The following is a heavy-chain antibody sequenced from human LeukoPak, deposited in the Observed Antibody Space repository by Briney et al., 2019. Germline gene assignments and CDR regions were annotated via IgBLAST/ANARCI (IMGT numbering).Heavy chain of an antibody. Sequence: PSETLSLTCTVSGGSISSGGYYWSWIRQPPGKGLEWIGYIYHSGSTNYNPSLESRVTISVDTSKNQFSLKLSSVTAADTAVYYCARERIEDSSSSILDYWGQGTLVTVSS. D-gene: IGHD6-6*01. J-gene: IGHJ4*02. CDR1: GGSISSGGYY. V-gene: IGHV4-61*08. CDR2: IYHSGST. CDR3: ARERIEDSSSSILDY.